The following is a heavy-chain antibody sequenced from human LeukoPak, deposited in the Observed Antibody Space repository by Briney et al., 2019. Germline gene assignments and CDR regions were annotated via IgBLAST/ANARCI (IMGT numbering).Heavy chain of an antibody. CDR1: GGSISSGDYY. J-gene: IGHJ3*02. CDR2: IYYSGST. Sequence: SQTLSLTCTVSGGSISSGDYYWSWIRQPPGKGLEWIGYIYYSGSTYHNPSLKSRVTISVDASKNQFSLKLSSVTAADTAVYYCARGVYGSGRHDAFDIWGQGTMVTVSS. V-gene: IGHV4-30-4*01. D-gene: IGHD3-10*01. CDR3: ARGVYGSGRHDAFDI.